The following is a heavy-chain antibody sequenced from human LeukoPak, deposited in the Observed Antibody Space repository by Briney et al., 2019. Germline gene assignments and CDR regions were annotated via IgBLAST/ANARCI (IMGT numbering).Heavy chain of an antibody. CDR3: ARHVLSCRGRSCYPNWFDS. D-gene: IGHD2-15*01. CDR2: IYSTGGT. Sequence: SDTLSLTCTVSGGSISSFYWSWIRQPPGKGLEWIGYIYSTGGTAHNPSLKSRVTLSVDTSKNQLSLSLRSVTAADTALYFCARHVLSCRGRSCYPNWFDSWGQGILVTVSS. J-gene: IGHJ5*01. CDR1: GGSISSFY. V-gene: IGHV4-59*08.